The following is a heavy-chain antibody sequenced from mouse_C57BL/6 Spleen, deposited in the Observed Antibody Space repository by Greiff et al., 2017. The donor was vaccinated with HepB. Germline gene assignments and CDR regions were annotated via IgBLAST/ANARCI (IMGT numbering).Heavy chain of an antibody. CDR1: GFTFSSYG. CDR2: ISSGGSYT. V-gene: IGHV5-6*02. J-gene: IGHJ3*01. Sequence: EVKLEESGGDLVKPGGSLKLSCAASGFTFSSYGMSWVRQTPDKRLEWVATISSGGSYTYYPDSVKGRFTISRDNAKNTLYLQMSSLKSEDTAMYYCARQDDYDAAWFAYWGQGTLVTVSA. D-gene: IGHD2-4*01. CDR3: ARQDDYDAAWFAY.